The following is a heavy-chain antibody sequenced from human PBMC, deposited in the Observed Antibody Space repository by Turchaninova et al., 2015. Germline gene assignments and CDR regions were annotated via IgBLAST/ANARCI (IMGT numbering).Heavy chain of an antibody. CDR2: IYHTGTN. CDR1: GGSITNYNW. Sequence: QVQLQESGPVLVKPSETLSLTCGVSGGSITNYNWWNWVRQPPGQGREWIGEIYHTGTNTYNPSLKSRVTISVDKSENQFSLNRNAWTAADTAVYYCVRSTYYDFWSPDYWGQGTLVTVHS. D-gene: IGHD3-3*01. CDR3: VRSTYYDFWSPDY. J-gene: IGHJ4*02. V-gene: IGHV4/OR15-8*01.